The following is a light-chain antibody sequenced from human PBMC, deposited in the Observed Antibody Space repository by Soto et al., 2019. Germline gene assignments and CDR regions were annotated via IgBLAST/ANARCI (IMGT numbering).Light chain of an antibody. CDR3: QQYHNWWT. Sequence: EIVLTQSPGTLSLSPGERATLSCRASRSLSSAYLAWYQQKPGQAPRLLIYGASTRVTGIPARFSGSGSGTEFTLTISSLQSEDFAVYYCQQYHNWWTFGQGTKVDI. CDR2: GAS. CDR1: RSLSSAY. J-gene: IGKJ1*01. V-gene: IGKV3-15*01.